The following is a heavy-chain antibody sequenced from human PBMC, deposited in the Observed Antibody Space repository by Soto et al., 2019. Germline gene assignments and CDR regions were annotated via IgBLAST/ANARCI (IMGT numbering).Heavy chain of an antibody. CDR3: ARGPGGPDGPGDY. CDR2: INAGNGNT. CDR1: GYTFTNYA. D-gene: IGHD2-15*01. Sequence: EASVKVSCKASGYTFTNYAMHRVRQAPGQRLEWMGWINAGNGNTKYSQKFQGRVTITRDTSASTAYMDLSSLRSEDTAVYYCARGPGGPDGPGDYWGQGTLVTVSS. J-gene: IGHJ4*02. V-gene: IGHV1-3*01.